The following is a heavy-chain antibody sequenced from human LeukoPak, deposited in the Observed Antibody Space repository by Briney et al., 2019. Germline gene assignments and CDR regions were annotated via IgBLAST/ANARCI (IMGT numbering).Heavy chain of an antibody. Sequence: SETLSLTCAVYGGSFSGYYWSWIRQPPGKGLEWIGEINHSGSTNYNPSLKSRVTISVDTSKNQFSLKLSSVTAADTAVYYCARRRFSGFGELLGAFDIWGQGTMVTVSS. J-gene: IGHJ3*02. CDR2: INHSGST. D-gene: IGHD3-10*01. CDR1: GGSFSGYY. CDR3: ARRRFSGFGELLGAFDI. V-gene: IGHV4-34*01.